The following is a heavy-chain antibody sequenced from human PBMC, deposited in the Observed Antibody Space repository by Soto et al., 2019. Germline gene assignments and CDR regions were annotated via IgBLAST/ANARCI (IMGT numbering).Heavy chain of an antibody. J-gene: IGHJ4*02. Sequence: EXLKISCKGSGYXFTSYWIAWVRHMPGKGLEWMAIINPGDSETKYSPSFQGRVTISADKSINTAYLQWSSLKASDTAMYYCARHATYYDILSGYYFDYWGQVTQVTVS. CDR3: ARHATYYDILSGYYFDY. D-gene: IGHD3-9*01. V-gene: IGHV5-51*01. CDR2: INPGDSET. CDR1: GYXFTSYW.